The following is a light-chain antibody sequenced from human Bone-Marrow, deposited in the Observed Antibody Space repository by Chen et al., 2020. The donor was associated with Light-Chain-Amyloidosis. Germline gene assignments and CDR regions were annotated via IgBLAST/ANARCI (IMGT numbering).Light chain of an antibody. Sequence: VMTQSPVALSVSPGDTATLSCRASQSIRGNLAWYQQRPGQAPRLLIYGASARATGIPARFIGSGFETDFTLTISTIQSEDFAVDYCQQYDNWPLTFGQGTRVDIK. V-gene: IGKV3-15*01. CDR1: QSIRGN. CDR2: GAS. J-gene: IGKJ1*01. CDR3: QQYDNWPLT.